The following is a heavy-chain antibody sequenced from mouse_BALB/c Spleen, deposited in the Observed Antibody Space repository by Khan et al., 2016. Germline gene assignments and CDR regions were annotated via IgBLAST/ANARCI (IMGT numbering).Heavy chain of an antibody. CDR3: ARRGSQFAY. V-gene: IGHV3-2*02. Sequence: EVQLQESGPGLVKPSQSLSLTCTVTGYSITSDYAWNWIRQFPGNKLEWMGYISYSGSTSYNPSLKSRISITRDTSKNKFFLQLNSVTTEDTDTYYCARRGSQFAYWGQGTLVPGSA. J-gene: IGHJ3*01. CDR1: GYSITSDYA. CDR2: ISYSGST.